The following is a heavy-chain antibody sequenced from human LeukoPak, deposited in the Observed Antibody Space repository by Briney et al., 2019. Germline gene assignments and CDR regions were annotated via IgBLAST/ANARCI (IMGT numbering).Heavy chain of an antibody. CDR2: IYPGDSDT. CDR3: ARHSGWGCSSTSCYDYYYYYGMDV. CDR1: GYSFTSYW. Sequence: GESLKISCKGSGYSFTSYWIGWVRQMPGKGLEWMGIIYPGDSDTRYSPSFQGQVTISADKSISTAYLQWSSLKASDTAMYYCARHSGWGCSSTSCYDYYYYYGMDVWGQGTTVTVSS. V-gene: IGHV5-51*01. J-gene: IGHJ6*02. D-gene: IGHD2-2*01.